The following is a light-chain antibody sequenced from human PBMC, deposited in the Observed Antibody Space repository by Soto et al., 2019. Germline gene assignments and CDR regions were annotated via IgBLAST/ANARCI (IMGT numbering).Light chain of an antibody. V-gene: IGKV3-20*01. Sequence: EIVLTQSPGTMSLSPGERATLSCRASQSVSSSYLAWYQQKPGQAHRLLIYGASSRSTGIPDRFSGSGSGTDFTLTISRLEPVDFAVYYCQQYGSSPLTFGGGTKVEIK. CDR2: GAS. J-gene: IGKJ4*01. CDR3: QQYGSSPLT. CDR1: QSVSSSY.